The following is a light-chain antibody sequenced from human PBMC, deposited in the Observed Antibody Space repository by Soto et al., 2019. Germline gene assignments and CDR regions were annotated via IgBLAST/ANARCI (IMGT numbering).Light chain of an antibody. CDR1: QGISSY. J-gene: IGKJ2*01. Sequence: AIRMTQSPSSLSASTGDRVTINCRASQGISSYLAWYQQKPGKAPKLLIYAASTLQSGVPSRFSGSGSGTDFTLTISCLQSEDFATYYCQQYYSYPRTFVQGTKLEIK. CDR2: AAS. CDR3: QQYYSYPRT. V-gene: IGKV1-8*01.